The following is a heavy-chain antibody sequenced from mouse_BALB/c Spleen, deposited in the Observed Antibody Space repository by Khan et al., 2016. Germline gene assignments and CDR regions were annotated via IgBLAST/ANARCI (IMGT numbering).Heavy chain of an antibody. Sequence: EVKLLESGGGLVQPGGSLKLSCAASGFDFSRYWMSWVRQAPGKGLEWIGEINPDSTTINYTPSLKDKFIISRDNAKNTLYLQMSKVRSEDTALYYCARRGYGSSWYFDVWGAGTTVTVSS. CDR1: GFDFSRYW. D-gene: IGHD1-3*01. CDR3: ARRGYGSSWYFDV. J-gene: IGHJ1*01. V-gene: IGHV4-1*02. CDR2: INPDSTTI.